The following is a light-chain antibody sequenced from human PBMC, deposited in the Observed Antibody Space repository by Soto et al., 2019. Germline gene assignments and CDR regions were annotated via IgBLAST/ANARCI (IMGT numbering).Light chain of an antibody. V-gene: IGLV2-14*01. J-gene: IGLJ2*01. CDR3: ISFGGINNFVV. CDR2: EVT. CDR1: SNDVGAYKY. Sequence: QSALTQPASVSGSPGQSITISCTGTSNDVGAYKYVSWYQQQPDKAPKLIIYEVTNRPSGVSNRFSGSKSGNTASLTISGLQAEDEADYYCISFGGINNFVVFGGGTKVTVL.